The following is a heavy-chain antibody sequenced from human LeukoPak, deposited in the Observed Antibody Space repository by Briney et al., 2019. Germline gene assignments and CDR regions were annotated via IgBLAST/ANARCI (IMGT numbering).Heavy chain of an antibody. J-gene: IGHJ4*02. CDR2: INHIGST. V-gene: IGHV4-34*01. CDR3: ARAPTYYYDSSGYYRRGLYFDY. D-gene: IGHD3-22*01. Sequence: SETLSLTCAVYVGSFSGYYWSWIRPPPAKGLEWIGEINHIGSTNYNPSLKSRVTISVDTAKNQFSLKLSSVTAADTAVYYCARAPTYYYDSSGYYRRGLYFDYWGQGTLVSVSS. CDR1: VGSFSGYY.